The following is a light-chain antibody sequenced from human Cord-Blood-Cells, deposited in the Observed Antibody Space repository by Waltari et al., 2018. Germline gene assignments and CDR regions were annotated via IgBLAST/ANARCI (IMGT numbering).Light chain of an antibody. V-gene: IGKV1-39*01. J-gene: IGKJ3*01. CDR1: QSISSY. CDR3: QQSYSTPFT. Sequence: DIQMTQSPSSLSASVGDTVTLTCRASQSISSYLDWYQQKPGKAPKLLIYDASSLQSGVPSRFSGSGSGTDFTLTISSLQPEDFATYYCQQSYSTPFTFGPGTKVDIK. CDR2: DAS.